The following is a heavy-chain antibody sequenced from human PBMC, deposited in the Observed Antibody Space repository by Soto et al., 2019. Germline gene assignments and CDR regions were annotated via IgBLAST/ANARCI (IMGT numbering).Heavy chain of an antibody. J-gene: IGHJ4*02. CDR2: VYYRGRS. V-gene: IGHV4-39*01. CDR3: VSQRTTVLTQAYFDY. D-gene: IGHD4-17*01. CDR1: VGSCTNSSYY. Sequence: PSETLSLTGTVSVGSCTNSSYYWGWILQSPGKGLEWIGSVYYRGRSYSKSSVKSRVTISVDTSKNQFSLNFNSVTASDTALYYCVSQRTTVLTQAYFDYWGPGALVTVSS.